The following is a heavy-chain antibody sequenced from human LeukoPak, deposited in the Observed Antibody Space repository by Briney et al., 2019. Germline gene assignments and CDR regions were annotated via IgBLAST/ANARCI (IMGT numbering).Heavy chain of an antibody. CDR3: ARVSGPRVTHPIDY. V-gene: IGHV4-34*01. CDR1: GGSFSGYY. D-gene: IGHD2-21*02. J-gene: IGHJ4*02. Sequence: PSETLSLTCAVYGGSFSGYYWSWIRQPPGKGLEWIGEINHSGSTNYNPSPKSRVTISVDTSKNQFSLKLSSVTAADTAVYYCARVSGPRVTHPIDYWGQGALVTVSS. CDR2: INHSGST.